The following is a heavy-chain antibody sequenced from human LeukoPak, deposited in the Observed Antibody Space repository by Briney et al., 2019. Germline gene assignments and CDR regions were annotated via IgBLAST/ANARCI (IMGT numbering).Heavy chain of an antibody. J-gene: IGHJ4*02. CDR2: IFHTGHT. CDR3: ARGLYGSGSQFDY. V-gene: IGHV4-30-2*01. Sequence: PSQTLSLTCAVFGGSISSGDYPWSWIRQPPGKGLEWIGYIFHTGHTSYNPSLKSRVTISVDMSKNQLSLKLSSVTAADTAVYYCARGLYGSGSQFDYWGQGTLVTVSS. D-gene: IGHD3-10*01. CDR1: GGSISSGDYP.